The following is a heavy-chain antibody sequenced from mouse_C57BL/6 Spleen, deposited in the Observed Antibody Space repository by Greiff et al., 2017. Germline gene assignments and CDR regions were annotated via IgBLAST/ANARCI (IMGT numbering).Heavy chain of an antibody. D-gene: IGHD1-1*01. V-gene: IGHV1-15*01. CDR2: IDPETGGT. CDR3: TRLELRHAMDY. J-gene: IGHJ4*01. CDR1: GYTFTDYE. Sequence: VQLQQSGAELVRPGASVTLSCKASGYTFTDYEMHWVKQTPVHGLEWIGAIDPETGGTAYNQKFKGKAILTADKSSSTAYMELRSLTSEDSAVYYCTRLELRHAMDYWGQGTSVTVSS.